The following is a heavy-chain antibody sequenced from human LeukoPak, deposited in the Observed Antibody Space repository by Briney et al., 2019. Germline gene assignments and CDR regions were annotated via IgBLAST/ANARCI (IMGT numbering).Heavy chain of an antibody. CDR3: ARSDFWSGYYYFDY. CDR1: GFTPSSYW. J-gene: IGHJ4*02. D-gene: IGHD3-3*01. V-gene: IGHV3-7*01. Sequence: GGSLRLSCAASGFTPSSYWMSWVRQAPGEGLERVANIKQDGSEKYYVDSVKGRFTISRDNAKNSLYLQMNSLRAEDTAVCYCARSDFWSGYYYFDYWGQGTLVTVSS. CDR2: IKQDGSEK.